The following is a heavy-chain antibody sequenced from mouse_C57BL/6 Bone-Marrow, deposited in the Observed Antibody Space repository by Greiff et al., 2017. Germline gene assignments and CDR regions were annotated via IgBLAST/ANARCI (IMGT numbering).Heavy chain of an antibody. J-gene: IGHJ4*01. D-gene: IGHD3-3*01. V-gene: IGHV1-15*01. CDR1: GYTFTDYE. Sequence: VQLQQSGAELVRPGASVTLSCKASGYTFTDYEMHWVKQTPVHGLEWIGAIDPETGGTAYNQKFKGKAILTADKSSSTAYMELRSLTSEDSAVYYCTRCPLGAMDYWGQGTSVTVSS. CDR3: TRCPLGAMDY. CDR2: IDPETGGT.